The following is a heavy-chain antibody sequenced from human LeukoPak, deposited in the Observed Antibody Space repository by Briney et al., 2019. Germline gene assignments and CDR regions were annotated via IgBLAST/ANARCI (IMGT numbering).Heavy chain of an antibody. CDR3: ARDIVVVVPAAISEGTYYYGMDV. J-gene: IGHJ6*02. D-gene: IGHD2-2*01. CDR1: GFTFSSYS. Sequence: GGSLRLSCAASGFTFSSYSMNWVRQAPGKGLEWVSSISSGSSYIYYADSVKGRFTISRDNAKNSLYLQMNSLRAEDTAVYYCARDIVVVVPAAISEGTYYYGMDVWGQGTTVTVSS. CDR2: ISSGSSYI. V-gene: IGHV3-21*01.